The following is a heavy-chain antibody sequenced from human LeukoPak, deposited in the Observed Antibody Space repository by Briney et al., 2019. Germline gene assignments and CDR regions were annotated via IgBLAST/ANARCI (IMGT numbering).Heavy chain of an antibody. CDR3: ARDPDGYRQEHHFDY. V-gene: IGHV3-66*01. CDR1: GFTVSSNY. J-gene: IGHJ4*02. Sequence: GGSLRLSCAASGFTVSSNYVSWVRQAPGKGLEWVSVIYSGGSTYYADSVKGRFTISRGNSKNTLYLQMNSLKAEDTAVYYCARDPDGYRQEHHFDYWGQGTLVTVSS. D-gene: IGHD5-18*01. CDR2: IYSGGST.